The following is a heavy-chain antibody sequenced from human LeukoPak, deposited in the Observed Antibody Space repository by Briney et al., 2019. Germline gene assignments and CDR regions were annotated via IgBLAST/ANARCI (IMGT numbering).Heavy chain of an antibody. J-gene: IGHJ5*02. V-gene: IGHV3-21*01. Sequence: AGGSLRLSCAASGFTFSNAWMSWVRQAPGKGLEWVSSISSSSSYIYYADSVKGRFTISRDNAKNSLYLQMNSLRAEDTAVYYCARDGDDYGDYGGWFDPWGQGTLVTVSS. CDR3: ARDGDDYGDYGGWFDP. CDR2: ISSSSSYI. D-gene: IGHD4-17*01. CDR1: GFTFSNAW.